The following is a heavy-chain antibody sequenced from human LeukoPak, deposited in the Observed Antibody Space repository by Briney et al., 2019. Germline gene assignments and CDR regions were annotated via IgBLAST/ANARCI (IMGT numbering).Heavy chain of an antibody. Sequence: ASVKVSCKASGYTFTSYDINWVRQATGQGLEWMGWMNPNSGNTGYAQSFQGRVTMTTDTSTSTAYMELRSLRSDDTAVYYCARGAVVVPAATDYWGQGTLVTVSS. V-gene: IGHV1-8*01. CDR2: MNPNSGNT. D-gene: IGHD2-2*01. CDR3: ARGAVVVPAATDY. CDR1: GYTFTSYD. J-gene: IGHJ4*02.